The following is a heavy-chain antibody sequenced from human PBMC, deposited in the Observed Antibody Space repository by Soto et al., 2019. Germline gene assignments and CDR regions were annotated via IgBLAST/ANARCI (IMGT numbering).Heavy chain of an antibody. J-gene: IGHJ3*02. Sequence: QVPLVQSGAEVKKPGASVKVSCKASGYTFTSYDINWVRQATGQGLEWMGWMNPNSGNTGYAQKFQGRVTMTRNTSISTAYMELSSLRSEDTAVYYCARPSRGSSSWYIIDAFDIWGQGTMVTVSS. CDR1: GYTFTSYD. CDR3: ARPSRGSSSWYIIDAFDI. V-gene: IGHV1-8*01. CDR2: MNPNSGNT. D-gene: IGHD6-13*01.